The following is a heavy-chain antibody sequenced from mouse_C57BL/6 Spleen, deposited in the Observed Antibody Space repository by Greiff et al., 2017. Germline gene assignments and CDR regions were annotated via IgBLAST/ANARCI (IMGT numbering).Heavy chain of an antibody. CDR2: INPNNGGT. Sequence: VQLQQSGPELVKPGASVKISCKASGYTFTDYYMNWVKQSHGKSLEWIGDINPNNGGTSYNQKFKGKATLTVAKSSSTAYMELRSLTSEDSAVDYCAIYYYGSSQYYFDYWGQGTTLTVSS. D-gene: IGHD1-1*01. CDR3: AIYYYGSSQYYFDY. CDR1: GYTFTDYY. V-gene: IGHV1-26*01. J-gene: IGHJ2*01.